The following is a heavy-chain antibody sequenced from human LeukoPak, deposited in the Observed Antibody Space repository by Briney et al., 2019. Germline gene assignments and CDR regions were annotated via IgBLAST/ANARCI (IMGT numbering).Heavy chain of an antibody. J-gene: IGHJ4*02. Sequence: GGSLRLSCAASGFTFSSYSMNWVRQAPGKGLEWVSSISSSSSYIYYADSVKGRFTISRDNAKNTLYLQMNSLRAEDTAVYYCARERFDFWSGYYTSTFDYWGQGTLVTVSS. CDR2: ISSSSSYI. D-gene: IGHD3-3*01. V-gene: IGHV3-21*01. CDR3: ARERFDFWSGYYTSTFDY. CDR1: GFTFSSYS.